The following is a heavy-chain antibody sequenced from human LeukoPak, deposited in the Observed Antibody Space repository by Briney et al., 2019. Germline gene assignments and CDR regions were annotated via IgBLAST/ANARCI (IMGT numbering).Heavy chain of an antibody. CDR3: ARRSTVTRNPFDY. CDR2: INPNSGGT. D-gene: IGHD4-11*01. CDR1: GYTFTGYY. J-gene: IGHJ4*02. Sequence: ASVKVSCKASGYTFTGYYMHWVRQAPGQGLEWMGWINPNSGGTNYAQKFQGRVTMTRDTSISTAYMELSRLRSDDTAVYYCARRSTVTRNPFDYWGQGTLVTVSS. V-gene: IGHV1-2*02.